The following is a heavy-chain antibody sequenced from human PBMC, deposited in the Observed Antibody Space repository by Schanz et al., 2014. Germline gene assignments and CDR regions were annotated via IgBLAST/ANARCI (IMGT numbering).Heavy chain of an antibody. V-gene: IGHV4-4*02. CDR2: INNSGST. CDR1: GGFISSINW. D-gene: IGHD2-2*01. CDR3: ARDERDLPRSLFVF. J-gene: IGHJ4*02. Sequence: QVQLQESGPGLVKPSGTLSLTCAVSGGFISSINWWSWVRQSPGTGLEWIGEINNSGSTNYNPSLNMRVTISLDKTKSQHSLTLNAVTAADTAVYYCARDERDLPRSLFVFWGQGTLVTVSS.